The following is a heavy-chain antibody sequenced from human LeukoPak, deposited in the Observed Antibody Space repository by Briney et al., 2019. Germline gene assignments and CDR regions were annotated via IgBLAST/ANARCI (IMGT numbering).Heavy chain of an antibody. J-gene: IGHJ5*02. V-gene: IGHV5-51*01. CDR3: ARQGVYCGGDCYSLDL. D-gene: IGHD2-21*02. CDR2: VYPGDSDA. CDR1: GYRFTSYW. Sequence: GESLKISCKGFGYRFTSYWIAWVRQMPGKGLEWMGNVYPGDSDATYSPSFQGQVTTSVVRSISTAYLQWSSLKASDTAIYYCARQGVYCGGDCYSLDLWGQGTLVTVPS.